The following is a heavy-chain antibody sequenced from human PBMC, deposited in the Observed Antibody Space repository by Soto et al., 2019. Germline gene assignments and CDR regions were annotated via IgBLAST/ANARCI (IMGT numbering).Heavy chain of an antibody. J-gene: IGHJ4*02. Sequence: ASVKVSCKASGYTFTSYGISWVRQAPGQGLEWMGWISAYNGNTNYAQKLQGRVTMTTDTSTSTAYMELGRLRSDDTAVYYCASLAYCGGDCYSLLGYWGQGTLVTVSS. CDR1: GYTFTSYG. D-gene: IGHD2-21*02. V-gene: IGHV1-18*01. CDR3: ASLAYCGGDCYSLLGY. CDR2: ISAYNGNT.